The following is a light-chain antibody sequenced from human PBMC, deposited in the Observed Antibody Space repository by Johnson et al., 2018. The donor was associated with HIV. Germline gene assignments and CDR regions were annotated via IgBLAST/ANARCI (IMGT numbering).Light chain of an antibody. Sequence: QSVLTQPPSVSAAPGQKVTISCSGSSSNIGNNYVSWYQQLAGTAPKLLIYENNKRPSGIPDRFSGSKSGTSATLGITGLQTGDEADYYCGTWDSKLSVYVFATGTKVTVL. J-gene: IGLJ1*01. CDR2: ENN. V-gene: IGLV1-51*02. CDR1: SSNIGNNY. CDR3: GTWDSKLSVYV.